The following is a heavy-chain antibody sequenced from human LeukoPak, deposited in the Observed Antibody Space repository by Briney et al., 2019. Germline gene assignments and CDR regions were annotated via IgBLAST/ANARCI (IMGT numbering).Heavy chain of an antibody. D-gene: IGHD6-13*01. CDR2: IYYSGNT. J-gene: IGHJ3*02. V-gene: IGHV4-39*01. CDR1: GGSISSSSYY. Sequence: SETLSLTCTVSGGSISSSSYYWGWIRQPPGKGLEWIGSIYYSGNTYYNPPLNSRVTISVDTSKNQFSLKVNSVNAADTAVYYCATAYGQQLADAFDIWGQGTMVTVSS. CDR3: ATAYGQQLADAFDI.